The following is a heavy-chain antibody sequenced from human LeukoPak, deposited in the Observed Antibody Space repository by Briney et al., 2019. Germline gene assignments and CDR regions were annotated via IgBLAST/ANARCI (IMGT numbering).Heavy chain of an antibody. V-gene: IGHV2-5*01. CDR3: AQGVVVLPANNCFDS. D-gene: IGHD2-2*01. CDR2: IYWNDDK. J-gene: IGHJ5*01. Sequence: SGPTLVKPTQTLTLTCTFSGFSISTSGVGVGWIRQPPGKALEWLAMIYWNDDKRYSPSLQSRLTITKDTSKNQVVLTMTNMDPVDTATYYCAQGVVVLPANNCFDSWGQGTPVTVSS. CDR1: GFSISTSGVG.